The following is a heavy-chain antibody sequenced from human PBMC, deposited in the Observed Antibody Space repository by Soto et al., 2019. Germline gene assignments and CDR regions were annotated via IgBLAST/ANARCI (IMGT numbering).Heavy chain of an antibody. D-gene: IGHD6-19*01. CDR2: MNPGSGHT. Sequence: ASVKVSCKSSGYTFTDYYLHWVRQAPGQGLEWMGWMNPGSGHTEYAEKFQGRVTMTRDTSITTAYMELTTLSSDDTAMYYCTIASTVAGGSRKSHPNSCWGQGPLVTLSS. CDR3: TIASTVAGGSRKSHPNSC. J-gene: IGHJ1*01. CDR1: GYTFTDYY. V-gene: IGHV1-2*02.